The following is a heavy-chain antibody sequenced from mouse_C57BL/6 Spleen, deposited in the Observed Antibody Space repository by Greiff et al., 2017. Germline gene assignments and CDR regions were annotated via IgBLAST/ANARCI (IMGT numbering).Heavy chain of an antibody. D-gene: IGHD2-3*01. CDR1: GFTFSDYG. CDR3: ARDLIYDGYLLYY. J-gene: IGHJ2*01. CDR2: ISSGSSTI. V-gene: IGHV5-17*01. Sequence: EVQLVESGGGLVKPGGSLKLSCAASGFTFSDYGMHWVRQAPEKGLEWVAYISSGSSTIYYADTVKGRFTISSANAKKTLFLQMTSLRSEDTAMYYCARDLIYDGYLLYYWGQGTTLTVSS.